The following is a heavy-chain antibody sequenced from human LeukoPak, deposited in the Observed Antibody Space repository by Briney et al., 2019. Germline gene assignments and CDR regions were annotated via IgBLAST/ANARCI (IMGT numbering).Heavy chain of an antibody. J-gene: IGHJ4*02. V-gene: IGHV3-48*02. D-gene: IGHD5-12*01. CDR3: ARDRGWLRFEFDY. CDR2: ISSSSSTI. CDR1: GFTFSSYS. Sequence: GGSLRLSCAASGFTFSSYSMSWVRQAPGKGLEWVSYISSSSSTIYYADSVKGQFTISRDNAKNSLYLQVNSLRDEDAAVYHCARDRGWLRFEFDYWGQGTLATVSS.